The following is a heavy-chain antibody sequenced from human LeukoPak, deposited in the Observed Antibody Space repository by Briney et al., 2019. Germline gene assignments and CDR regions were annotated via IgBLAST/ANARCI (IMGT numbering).Heavy chain of an antibody. Sequence: GASLKVSCKASGGTFSSYAISWVRQAPGQGLEWMGGIIPIFGTANYAQKFQGRVMITADESTSTAYMELSSLRSEDTAVYYCANTDSSDSNLNNYHYGMDVWGQGTTVTVSS. CDR3: ANTDSSDSNLNNYHYGMDV. CDR2: IIPIFGTA. CDR1: GGTFSSYA. V-gene: IGHV1-69*13. D-gene: IGHD2-21*01. J-gene: IGHJ6*02.